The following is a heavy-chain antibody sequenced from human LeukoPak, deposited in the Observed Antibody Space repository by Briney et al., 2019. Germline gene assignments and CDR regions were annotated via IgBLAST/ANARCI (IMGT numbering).Heavy chain of an antibody. V-gene: IGHV3-48*03. CDR3: ARAPYSGSRASS. CDR2: ISSSGSTI. D-gene: IGHD1-26*01. Sequence: PGGSLRLSCAASGFTFSSYEMNWVRQAPGKGLEWVSYISSSGSTIYYADSVKGRFTISRDNAKNSLYLQMNSLRAEDTAVYYCARAPYSGSRASSWGQGTMVTVSS. J-gene: IGHJ3*01. CDR1: GFTFSSYE.